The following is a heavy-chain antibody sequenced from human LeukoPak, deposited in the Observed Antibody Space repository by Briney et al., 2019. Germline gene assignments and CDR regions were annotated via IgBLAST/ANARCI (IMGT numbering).Heavy chain of an antibody. Sequence: SETLSLTCAVYGGSFSGYYWSWIRQPPGKGLEWIGEINHSGSTNYNPSLKSRVTISVDTSKNQFSLKLSSVTAADTAVYYCARLKGPFYSGYVDYWGQGTLVTVSS. CDR2: INHSGST. D-gene: IGHD1-26*01. CDR1: GGSFSGYY. CDR3: ARLKGPFYSGYVDY. J-gene: IGHJ4*02. V-gene: IGHV4-34*01.